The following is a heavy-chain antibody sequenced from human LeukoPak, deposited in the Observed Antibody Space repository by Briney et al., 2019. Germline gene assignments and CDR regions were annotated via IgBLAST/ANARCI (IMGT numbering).Heavy chain of an antibody. V-gene: IGHV3-23*01. CDR1: GFTFSSYA. J-gene: IGHJ4*02. CDR3: AKDMYISSWYYFDY. Sequence: GGSLRLSCAASGFTFSSYAMSWVRQAPGKGLEWVSGISGSGGSTYYEDSVKGRFTISRDNSKNTLYLQMNSLRAEDTAEYYCAKDMYISSWYYFDYWGQGTLVTVSS. CDR2: ISGSGGST. D-gene: IGHD6-13*01.